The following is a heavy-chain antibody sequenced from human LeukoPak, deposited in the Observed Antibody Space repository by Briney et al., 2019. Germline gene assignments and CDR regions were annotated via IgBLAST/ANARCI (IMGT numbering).Heavy chain of an antibody. CDR3: AGYSSGSIDAFDI. CDR1: GYTFTSYG. J-gene: IGHJ3*02. CDR2: ISAYNGNT. Sequence: GASVKVSCTASGYTFTSYGISWVRQAPGQGLEWVGWISAYNGNTNYAQKLQGRVTMTTETSTSTAYMELRSLRSDDTAVYYCAGYSSGSIDAFDIWGQGTMVTVS. V-gene: IGHV1-18*01. D-gene: IGHD3-22*01.